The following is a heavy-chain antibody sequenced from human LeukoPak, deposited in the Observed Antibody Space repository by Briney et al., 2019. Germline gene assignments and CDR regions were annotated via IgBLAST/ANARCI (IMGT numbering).Heavy chain of an antibody. J-gene: IGHJ4*02. D-gene: IGHD5-24*01. CDR3: ARDGEMATIYFDY. CDR1: GGTFSSYA. Sequence: GASVKVSCKASGGTFSSYAISWVRQAPGQGLEWMGTIIPIVGIANYAQKFQGRVTITADKSTSTAYMELSSLRSEDTAVYYCARDGEMATIYFDYWGQGTLVTVSS. V-gene: IGHV1-69*04. CDR2: IIPIVGIA.